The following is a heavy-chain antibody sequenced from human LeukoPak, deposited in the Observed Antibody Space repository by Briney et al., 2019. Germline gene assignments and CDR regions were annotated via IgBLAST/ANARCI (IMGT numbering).Heavy chain of an antibody. CDR1: GYTFTGYY. CDR3: ARAVEWDAAAGTLGY. D-gene: IGHD6-13*01. J-gene: IGHJ4*02. CDR2: INPNSGGT. V-gene: IGHV1-2*06. Sequence: ASVKVSCKASGYTFTGYYMHWVRQAPGQGLEWMGRINPNSGGTNYAQKFQGRVTMTRDTSISTAYMELSRLRSDDTAVYYCARAVEWDAAAGTLGYWGQGTLVTVSS.